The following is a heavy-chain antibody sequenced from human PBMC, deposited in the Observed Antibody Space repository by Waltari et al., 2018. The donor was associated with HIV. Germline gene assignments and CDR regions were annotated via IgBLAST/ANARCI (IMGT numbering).Heavy chain of an antibody. D-gene: IGHD3-9*01. J-gene: IGHJ6*02. CDR2: ISDDGNNK. CDR1: GFTFRSYG. V-gene: IGHV3-30*18. CDR3: AKDTDLTGFFYYYGLDV. Sequence: QVQLVESGGGVVQPGRSLRLSLAAAGFTFRSYGMHWVQQASGKGLEWVAVISDDGNNKYYSESVKCRFTISRDNSKNTRYLQMNSLRAEDTAVYYCAKDTDLTGFFYYYGLDVWGQGTTVTVSS.